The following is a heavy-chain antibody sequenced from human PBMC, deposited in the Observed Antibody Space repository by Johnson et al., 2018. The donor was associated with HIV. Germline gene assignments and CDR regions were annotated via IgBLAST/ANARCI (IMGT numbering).Heavy chain of an antibody. Sequence: VQLVESGGGVVQPGRSLRLSCAASGFTVSSNYMSWVRQAPGKGLEWVSGINSNGGSTGYADSVKGRFSISRDNAKNSLYLQMNSLRAEDTALYSCARELRGVISPPRAFGIWGQGTMVTVSS. D-gene: IGHD3-10*01. V-gene: IGHV3-20*04. CDR2: INSNGGST. CDR1: GFTVSSNY. J-gene: IGHJ3*02. CDR3: ARELRGVISPPRAFGI.